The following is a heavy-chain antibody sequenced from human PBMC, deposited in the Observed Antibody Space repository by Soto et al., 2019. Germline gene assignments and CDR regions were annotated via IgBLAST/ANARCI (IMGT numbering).Heavy chain of an antibody. Sequence: PGGSLRLSCAASGFTFSSYAMSWVRQAPGKGLEWVSAISGSGGSTYYADSVKGRFTISRDNSKNTLYLQMNSLRAEDTAVYYCAKDPYSSSSVGYFDYWGQGTLVTVSS. D-gene: IGHD6-6*01. CDR3: AKDPYSSSSVGYFDY. J-gene: IGHJ4*02. CDR2: ISGSGGST. CDR1: GFTFSSYA. V-gene: IGHV3-23*01.